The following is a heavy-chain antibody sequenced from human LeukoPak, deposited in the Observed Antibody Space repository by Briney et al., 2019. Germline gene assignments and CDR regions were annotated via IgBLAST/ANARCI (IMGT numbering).Heavy chain of an antibody. CDR3: ARDRGLTKSGGVGFDY. V-gene: IGHV4-39*02. Sequence: SETLSLTCTVSGGSISSSSYYWGWIRQPPGKGLEWIGSIYYSGSTYYNPSLKSRVTISVDTSKNQFSLKLSSVTAADTAVYYCARDRGLTKSGGVGFDYWGQGTLVTVSS. J-gene: IGHJ4*02. D-gene: IGHD3-10*02. CDR2: IYYSGST. CDR1: GGSISSSSYY.